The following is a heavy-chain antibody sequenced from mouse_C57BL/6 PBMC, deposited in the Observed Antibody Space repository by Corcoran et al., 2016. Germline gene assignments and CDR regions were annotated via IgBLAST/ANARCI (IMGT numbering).Heavy chain of an antibody. CDR3: ARMVTGEWYFDV. D-gene: IGHD2-2*01. CDR2: INPNNGGT. V-gene: IGHV1-26*01. J-gene: IGHJ1*03. Sequence: EVPLQQSGPELVKPGASVKISCKASGYTFTDYYMTWVKQSHGKSLEWIGDINPNNGGTSYNQKFKGKATLTVDKSSSTAYMELRSLTSEDSAVYYCARMVTGEWYFDVWGTGTTVTVSS. CDR1: GYTFTDYY.